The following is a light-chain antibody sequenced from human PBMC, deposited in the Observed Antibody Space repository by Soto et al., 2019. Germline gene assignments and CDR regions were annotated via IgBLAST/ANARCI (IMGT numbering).Light chain of an antibody. CDR2: EVE. V-gene: IGLV2-8*01. Sequence: QSALTQPPSASESPGQSVTISCTGTSSDVGGYHYVSWYQHHPGRAPKLLIYEVEKRPPGFPGRFSGSKSGNTASLTVSGLQADDEADYYCLSYGGSNNYVFGTGTKVTVL. CDR1: SSDVGGYHY. J-gene: IGLJ1*01. CDR3: LSYGGSNNYV.